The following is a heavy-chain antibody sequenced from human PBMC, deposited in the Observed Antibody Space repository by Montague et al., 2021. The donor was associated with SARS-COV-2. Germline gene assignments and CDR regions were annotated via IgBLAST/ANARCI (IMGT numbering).Heavy chain of an antibody. CDR3: ARIAMAATFDS. V-gene: IGHV4-59*13. Sequence: SETLSLTCTVSGGSISPYYWNWIRQPPGKELEWIGYIYYTGGTKYNPSLKSRVSMSVDTSKNQFSLRLASVGAADTAVYYCARIAMAATFDSWGQGALVTVSS. CDR2: IYYTGGT. CDR1: GGSISPYY. D-gene: IGHD6-19*01. J-gene: IGHJ4*02.